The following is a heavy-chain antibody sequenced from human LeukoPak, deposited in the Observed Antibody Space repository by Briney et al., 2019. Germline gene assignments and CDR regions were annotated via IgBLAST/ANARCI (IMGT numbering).Heavy chain of an antibody. D-gene: IGHD6-6*01. Sequence: GESLKISCKASGYTFTSYDINWVRQATGQGLEWMGWMNPNTGNTGYAQKFQGRVTITRNTSISTAYMELSSLRSEDTAVYYCARALARPEDYWGQGTLVTVSS. V-gene: IGHV1-8*03. J-gene: IGHJ4*02. CDR3: ARALARPEDY. CDR1: GYTFTSYD. CDR2: MNPNTGNT.